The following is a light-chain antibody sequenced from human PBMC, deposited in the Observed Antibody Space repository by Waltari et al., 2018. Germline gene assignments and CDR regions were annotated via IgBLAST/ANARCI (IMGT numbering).Light chain of an antibody. CDR1: STNIGGYNY. CDR2: DVT. J-gene: IGLJ1*01. V-gene: IGLV2-11*01. Sequence: QSALTQPRSLSGSPGQSVTISCTGASTNIGGYNYVSWYQQHPGKAPKLIIYDVTKRPSGVPDRFSGSKSGDTASLTISGLQAEDEADYYCCSYAGTSPFGTGTKVTVL. CDR3: CSYAGTSP.